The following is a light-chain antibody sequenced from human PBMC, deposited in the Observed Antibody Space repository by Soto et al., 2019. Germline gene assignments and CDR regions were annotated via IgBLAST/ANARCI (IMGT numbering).Light chain of an antibody. V-gene: IGLV2-14*03. Sequence: QSVLAQPASGSGAPGQAITISCTGTSNDIGGYDYVSWYQHHPGIAPKLIIYDVSDRPSGVSNRFSGSKSGNTASLTISGLQAEDEAEYYCNSYTTTSPLYVFGSGTKVTV. CDR2: DVS. J-gene: IGLJ1*01. CDR1: SNDIGGYDY. CDR3: NSYTTTSPLYV.